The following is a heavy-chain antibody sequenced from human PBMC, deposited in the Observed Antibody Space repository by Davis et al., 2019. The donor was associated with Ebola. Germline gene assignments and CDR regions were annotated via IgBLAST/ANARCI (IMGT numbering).Heavy chain of an antibody. D-gene: IGHD6-19*01. J-gene: IGHJ5*02. Sequence: PSETLSLTCAVYGGSFSGYYWSWIRQPPGKGLEWIGEINHSGSTNYNPSLKSRVTISVDTSKNQFSLKLSSVTAADTAVYYCATLQTPMIAVASFDPWGQGTLVTVSS. CDR3: ATLQTPMIAVASFDP. V-gene: IGHV4-34*01. CDR2: INHSGST. CDR1: GGSFSGYY.